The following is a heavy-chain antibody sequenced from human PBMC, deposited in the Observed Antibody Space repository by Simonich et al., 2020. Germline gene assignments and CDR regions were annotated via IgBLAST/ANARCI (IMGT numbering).Heavy chain of an antibody. D-gene: IGHD7-27*01. Sequence: QVQLVQSGAEVKKPGASVKVSCKASGYTFTGYYMHWVRQAPGQGPEWMGWINPNRGGTNYAQKFQGRVTMTRDTSISTAYMELSRLRSDDTAVYYCARGALTGDYYYMDVWGKGTTVTVSS. CDR2: INPNRGGT. CDR3: ARGALTGDYYYMDV. J-gene: IGHJ6*03. V-gene: IGHV1-2*02. CDR1: GYTFTGYY.